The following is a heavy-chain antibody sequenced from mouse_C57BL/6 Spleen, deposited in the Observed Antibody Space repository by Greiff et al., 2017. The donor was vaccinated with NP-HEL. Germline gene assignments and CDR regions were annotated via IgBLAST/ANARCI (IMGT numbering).Heavy chain of an antibody. D-gene: IGHD4-1*01. Sequence: QVQLQQPGAELVRPGSSVKLSCKASGYTFTSYWMDWVKQRPGQGLEWIGNIYPSDSETQYNQKFKDKATLTVDKSSSTAYMQLSSLTSEDSAVYYCARREGFLGGWFDYWGQGTTLTVSS. J-gene: IGHJ2*01. V-gene: IGHV1-61*01. CDR2: IYPSDSET. CDR1: GYTFTSYW. CDR3: ARREGFLGGWFDY.